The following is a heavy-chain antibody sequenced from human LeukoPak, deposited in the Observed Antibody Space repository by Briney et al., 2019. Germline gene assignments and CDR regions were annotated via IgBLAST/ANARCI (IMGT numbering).Heavy chain of an antibody. CDR2: IYTSGST. CDR3: ARDSYYYDSSGRLIPHYFDY. D-gene: IGHD3-22*01. CDR1: GGSISSGSYY. J-gene: IGHJ4*02. Sequence: PSETLSLTCTVSGGSISSGSYYWSWIRQPAGKGLEWIGRIYTSGSTNYNPSLKSRVTISVDTSKNQFSLKLSSVTAADTAVYYCARDSYYYDSSGRLIPHYFDYWGQGTLVTVSS. V-gene: IGHV4-61*02.